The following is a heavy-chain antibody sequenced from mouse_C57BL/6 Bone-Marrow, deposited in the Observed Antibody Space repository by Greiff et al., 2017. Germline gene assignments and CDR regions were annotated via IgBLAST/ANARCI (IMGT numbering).Heavy chain of an antibody. CDR1: GYKFRTYA. CDR3: SRGVPPWFAY. Sequence: EVQRVESGGGLVKPGESLKLSCESNGYKFRTYAMSWVRQTPEKRLELVATISGGGSYTYYPDHVKGRFTISRDTAKTHLYRQMSQLKSEDTAVYYCSRGVPPWFAYWGQGTLVTVSA. V-gene: IGHV5-4*01. CDR2: ISGGGSYT. J-gene: IGHJ3*01.